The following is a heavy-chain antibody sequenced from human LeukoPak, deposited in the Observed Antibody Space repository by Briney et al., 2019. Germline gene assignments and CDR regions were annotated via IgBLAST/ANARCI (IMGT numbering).Heavy chain of an antibody. CDR2: IYYSGST. D-gene: IGHD6-19*01. CDR3: ARVPGYSSGWYPIDY. V-gene: IGHV4-39*07. J-gene: IGHJ4*02. CDR1: GGSISSSSYY. Sequence: SETLSLTCTVSGGSISSSSYYWGWIRQPPGKGLEWIGSIYYSGSTYYNPSLKSRVTISVDTSKNQFSLKLSSVTAADTAVYYCARVPGYSSGWYPIDYWGQGTLVTVSS.